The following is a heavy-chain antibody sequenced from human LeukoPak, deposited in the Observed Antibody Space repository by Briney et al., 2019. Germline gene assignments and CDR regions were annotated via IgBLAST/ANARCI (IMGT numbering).Heavy chain of an antibody. D-gene: IGHD3-16*02. Sequence: PSEPLSLTCSVSGDSMSVYYWSWIRQPPGRALEWSGYIFYSGNTKYNPSLKSRVTMSADTSNNHFSLKLYSVTAADTAVYYCARHDSYPGFGRGFDPWGQGFLVTVTS. V-gene: IGHV4-59*08. CDR3: ARHDSYPGFGRGFDP. J-gene: IGHJ5*02. CDR2: IFYSGNT. CDR1: GDSMSVYY.